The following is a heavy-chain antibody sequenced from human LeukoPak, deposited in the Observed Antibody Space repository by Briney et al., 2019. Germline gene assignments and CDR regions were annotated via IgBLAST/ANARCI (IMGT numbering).Heavy chain of an antibody. V-gene: IGHV4-34*01. CDR2: INHRGST. J-gene: IGHJ4*02. D-gene: IGHD2-15*01. CDR3: ARAPGAALD. CDR1: GGSFSGYY. Sequence: SETLSLTCAVYGGSFSGYYWSWIRQPPGKGLEWIGEINHRGSTNYNPSLKSRVTVSLDTSKNQFSPKLSSVTAADTAVYYCARAPGAALDWGQGTLVTVSS.